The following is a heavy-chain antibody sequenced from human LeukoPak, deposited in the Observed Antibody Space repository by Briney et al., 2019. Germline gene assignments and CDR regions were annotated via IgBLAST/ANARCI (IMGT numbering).Heavy chain of an antibody. CDR1: GFTFSNAW. J-gene: IGHJ3*02. V-gene: IGHV3-15*01. CDR2: IKSKTDGGTT. CDR3: TTGVPAALLDAFDI. D-gene: IGHD2-2*01. Sequence: GGSLRLSRAASGFTFSNAWMSWVRQAPGKGLEWVGRIKSKTDGGTTDYAAPVKGRFTISRDDSKNTLYLQMNSLKTEDTAVYYCTTGVPAALLDAFDIWGQGTMVTVSS.